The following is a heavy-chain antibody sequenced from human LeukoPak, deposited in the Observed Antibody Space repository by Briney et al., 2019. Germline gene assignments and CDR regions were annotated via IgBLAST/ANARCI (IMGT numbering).Heavy chain of an antibody. CDR2: INPSGGST. CDR3: AREGSDFWSGEQFDP. Sequence: GASVKVSCKASGYTFTSYYMHWVRQAPGQGLEWMGIINPSGGSTSYAQKFQGRVTMTRDTSISTAYMELSRLRSDDTAVYYCAREGSDFWSGEQFDPWGQGTLVTVSS. J-gene: IGHJ5*02. V-gene: IGHV1-46*01. CDR1: GYTFTSYY. D-gene: IGHD3-3*01.